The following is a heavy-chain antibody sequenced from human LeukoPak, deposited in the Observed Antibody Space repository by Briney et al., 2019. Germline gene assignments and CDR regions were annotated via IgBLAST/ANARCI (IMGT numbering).Heavy chain of an antibody. J-gene: IGHJ4*02. Sequence: PGGSLRLSCAASGFSVSSNYMNWVRQAPGEGLEWVSIIYSGGTTYYADSVKGRFTISRDNSKNTLHLQMNSLRAEDTAVYYCARVLWNGDYPRFDYWGQGTLVTVSS. D-gene: IGHD4-17*01. CDR3: ARVLWNGDYPRFDY. CDR1: GFSVSSNY. V-gene: IGHV3-53*01. CDR2: IYSGGTT.